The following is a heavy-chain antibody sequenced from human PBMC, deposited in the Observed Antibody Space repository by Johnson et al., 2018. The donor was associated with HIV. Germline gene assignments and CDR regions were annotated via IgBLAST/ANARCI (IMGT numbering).Heavy chain of an antibody. CDR2: ISWNSGSI. J-gene: IGHJ3*02. CDR1: GFTFDDYA. Sequence: QMVESGGGLVQPGRSLRLSCAASGFTFDDYAMHWVRQAPGKGLAWVSGISWNSGSIAYAYSVKGRFTISRDNAKNSLYLQMNSLRAEDTAVYYCAGGYGSGSGDAFDIWGQGTLVTVSS. V-gene: IGHV3-9*01. CDR3: AGGYGSGSGDAFDI. D-gene: IGHD3-10*01.